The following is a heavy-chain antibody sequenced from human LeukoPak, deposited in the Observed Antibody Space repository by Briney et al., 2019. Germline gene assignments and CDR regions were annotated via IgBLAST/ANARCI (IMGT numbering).Heavy chain of an antibody. V-gene: IGHV1-46*01. J-gene: IGHJ6*03. CDR1: GYTFTSYY. CDR2: INPSGGNT. CDR3: AKDSAFYYIDV. D-gene: IGHD3-10*01. Sequence: ASVKVSCKASGYTFTSYYMHWVRQAPGQGLEWMGIINPSGGNTRYAQKFQGRVTMTRDMSTSTVYMELSSLRSEDTAVYYCAKDSAFYYIDVWGKGTTVIISS.